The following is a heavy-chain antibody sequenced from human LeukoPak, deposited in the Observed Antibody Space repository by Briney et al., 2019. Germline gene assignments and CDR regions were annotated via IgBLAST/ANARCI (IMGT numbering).Heavy chain of an antibody. D-gene: IGHD3-16*01. V-gene: IGHV4-4*07. Sequence: SETLSLTCTVSGGSISSYYWSWIRQPAGKGLEWIGRIYTSGSTNYNPSLKSRVTISVDTSKNQFSLKLSSVTAADTAVYYCARHPLGGQPEYYFDYWGQGTLVTVSS. CDR2: IYTSGST. CDR3: ARHPLGGQPEYYFDY. CDR1: GGSISSYY. J-gene: IGHJ4*02.